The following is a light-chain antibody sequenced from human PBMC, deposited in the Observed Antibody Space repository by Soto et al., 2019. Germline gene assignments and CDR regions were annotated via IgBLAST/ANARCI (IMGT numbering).Light chain of an antibody. V-gene: IGKV1-9*01. J-gene: IGKJ5*01. CDR1: QDISTH. CDR2: AAS. Sequence: IQLTQSPSSQSDSVGHRDTISCRASQDISTHLAWFAQKPGRAPQLLIYAASTLHSGVPSRFSGSGSGTDFTLTISSLQPEDFATYYCQHLNTYPITFGPGTRLEIK. CDR3: QHLNTYPIT.